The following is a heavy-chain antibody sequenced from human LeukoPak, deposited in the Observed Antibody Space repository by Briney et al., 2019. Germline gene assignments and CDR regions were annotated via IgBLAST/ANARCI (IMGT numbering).Heavy chain of an antibody. CDR1: GGSISTYS. J-gene: IGHJ5*02. Sequence: SGTLSLTCTVSGGSISTYSWSWIRQPPGKGLEWIGYSGSTNYNPSLKSRVTISVGTSKNQFSLKLRSVTAADTAVYYCARHLDPWGQGILVTVSS. V-gene: IGHV4-59*08. CDR3: ARHLDP. CDR2: SGST.